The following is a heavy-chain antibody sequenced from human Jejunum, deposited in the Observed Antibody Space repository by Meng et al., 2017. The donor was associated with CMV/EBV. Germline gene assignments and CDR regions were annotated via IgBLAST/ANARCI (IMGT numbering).Heavy chain of an antibody. CDR3: ARVVKGGNYLEY. J-gene: IGHJ4*02. V-gene: IGHV3-69-1*02. CDR1: VFTFDAYG. CDR2: ISISSYT. D-gene: IGHD4-23*01. Sequence: ATSVFTFDAYGMSWVRQAPGKGLEWVSSISISSYTYYADSVKGRFTISRDNAKNSLYLQMNSLRAEDTAVYYCARVVKGGNYLEYWGQGTLVTVSS.